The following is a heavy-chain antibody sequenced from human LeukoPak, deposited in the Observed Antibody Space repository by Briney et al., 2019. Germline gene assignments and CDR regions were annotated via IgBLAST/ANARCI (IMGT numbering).Heavy chain of an antibody. D-gene: IGHD2-2*01. Sequence: GESLKISCKGSGYSFASYWIGWVRQMPGKGLEWMGIIYPGDSDTRYSPSFQGQVTISADKSISAAYLQWSSLKASGTAMYYCARRYCTGTSRLDTWGQGTMVTVPS. CDR1: GYSFASYW. CDR2: IYPGDSDT. V-gene: IGHV5-51*01. CDR3: ARRYCTGTSRLDT. J-gene: IGHJ3*02.